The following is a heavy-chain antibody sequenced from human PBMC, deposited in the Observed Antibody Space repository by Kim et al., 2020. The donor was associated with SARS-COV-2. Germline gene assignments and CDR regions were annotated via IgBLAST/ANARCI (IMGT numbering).Heavy chain of an antibody. J-gene: IGHJ6*02. CDR3: AKVTHRSSGSYFLTADMDV. D-gene: IGHD3-10*01. CDR1: GFTFSSYA. V-gene: IGHV3-23*01. CDR2: ISGSGGST. Sequence: GGSLRLSCAASGFTFSSYAMSWVRQAPGKGLEWVSAISGSGGSTYYADSVKGRFTISRDNSKNTLYLQMNSLRAEDTAVYYCAKVTHRSSGSYFLTADMDVWGQGTTVTVSS.